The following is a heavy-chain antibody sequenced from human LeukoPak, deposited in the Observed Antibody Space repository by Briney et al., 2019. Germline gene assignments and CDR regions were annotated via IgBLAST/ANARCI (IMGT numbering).Heavy chain of an antibody. CDR2: IYYSGST. Sequence: PSETLSLTCIVSGDSISSYYWSWIRQPPRKGLEWIGYIYYSGSTNYNPSLKSRVTISVDASKNHFSLKLSSVTAADTAVYYCARTGSTVTMLYPFDHWGQGTLVTVSS. CDR3: ARTGSTVTMLYPFDH. V-gene: IGHV4-59*01. J-gene: IGHJ4*02. CDR1: GDSISSYY. D-gene: IGHD4-17*01.